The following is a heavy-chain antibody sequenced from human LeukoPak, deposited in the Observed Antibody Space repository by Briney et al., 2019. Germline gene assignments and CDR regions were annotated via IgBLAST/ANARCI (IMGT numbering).Heavy chain of an antibody. CDR3: ASYPYFGSERGSYYCDS. V-gene: IGHV3-21*01. Sequence: GGSLRLSCVASGFTFSSYTMNWVRQAPGRGLEWVSCISSSSSYIYYADSVKGRFTISRDNAKNSLYLQMNSLRAEDTAVYYCASYPYFGSERGSYYCDSWGQGTLVTVSS. CDR1: GFTFSSYT. D-gene: IGHD3-10*01. CDR2: ISSSSSYI. J-gene: IGHJ4*02.